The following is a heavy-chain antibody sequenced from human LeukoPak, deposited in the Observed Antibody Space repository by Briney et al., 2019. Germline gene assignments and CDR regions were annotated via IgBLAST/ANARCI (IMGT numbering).Heavy chain of an antibody. CDR3: VRGRGSYGWFDP. Sequence: GGSLRLSCAASGFTSSSYWIHWVRQVPGKGLVWVSRISGDGTARNYADSVKGRFTISRDDAKNTVDLQMNSLRGEDTAVYYCVRGRGSYGWFDPWGQGTLVTVSS. CDR1: GFTSSSYW. V-gene: IGHV3-74*01. D-gene: IGHD3-10*01. CDR2: ISGDGTAR. J-gene: IGHJ5*02.